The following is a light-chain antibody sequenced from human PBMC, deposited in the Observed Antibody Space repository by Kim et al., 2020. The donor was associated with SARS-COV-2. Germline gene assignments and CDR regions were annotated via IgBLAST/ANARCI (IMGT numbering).Light chain of an antibody. CDR2: LNSDGSH. V-gene: IGLV4-69*01. CDR3: QTWGTGMLV. CDR1: SGHSSYA. J-gene: IGLJ3*02. Sequence: ASVKLTCTLSSGHSSYAIAWHQQQPEKGPRYLMKLNSDGSHTRGDGIPDRFSGSSSGSECYLTISSLQSEDEADYYCQTWGTGMLVFGGGTQLTVL.